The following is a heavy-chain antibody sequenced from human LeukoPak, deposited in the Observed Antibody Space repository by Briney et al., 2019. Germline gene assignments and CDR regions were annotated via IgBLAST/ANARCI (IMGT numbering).Heavy chain of an antibody. V-gene: IGHV3-48*03. Sequence: PGGSLRLSCAASGFTFSSYEMNWVRQAPGKGLEWVSYISSSGSTIYYADSVKGRFTISRDNAKNSLYLQMNSLRAEDTAVYYCAKEITTEDSSGYYAPNNWFDPWGQGTLVTVSS. D-gene: IGHD3-22*01. CDR2: ISSSGSTI. J-gene: IGHJ5*02. CDR3: AKEITTEDSSGYYAPNNWFDP. CDR1: GFTFSSYE.